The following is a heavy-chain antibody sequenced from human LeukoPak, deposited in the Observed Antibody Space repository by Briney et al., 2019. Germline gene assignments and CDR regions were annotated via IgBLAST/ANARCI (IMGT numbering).Heavy chain of an antibody. CDR1: GYTFTGYY. J-gene: IGHJ4*02. CDR2: INPNTGGT. CDR3: ARAPMIVVVFPPRLDF. D-gene: IGHD3-22*01. Sequence: ASVKVSCKTSGYTFTGYYMHWVRQAPGQGLEWMGWINPNTGGTNYAQKFQGRVTMTSDTSISTAYMELSSLKSDDTAMYYCARAPMIVVVFPPRLDFWGQGTLVTVSS. V-gene: IGHV1-2*02.